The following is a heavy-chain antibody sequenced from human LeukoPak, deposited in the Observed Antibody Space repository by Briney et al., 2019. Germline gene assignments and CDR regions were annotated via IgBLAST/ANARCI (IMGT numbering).Heavy chain of an antibody. D-gene: IGHD2-8*01. J-gene: IGHJ4*02. V-gene: IGHV1-69*01. CDR2: IIPIFGTA. CDR1: GGTFSSYA. CDR3: ARPVYCTNGVCSDY. Sequence: SVKVSCKASGGTFSSYAISWVRQAPGQGLEWMGGIIPIFGTANYAQKFQGRVTITADESTSTAYMELSSLRSEDTAVYYCARPVYCTNGVCSDYWGQGTLVTVSS.